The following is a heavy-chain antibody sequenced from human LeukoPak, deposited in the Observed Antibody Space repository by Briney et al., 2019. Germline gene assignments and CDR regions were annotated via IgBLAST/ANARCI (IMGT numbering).Heavy chain of an antibody. V-gene: IGHV3-21*04. Sequence: GGSLRLSCAASGFTFSSYSMNWVRQAPGKGLEWVSSISSSSSYIYYADSVKGRFTISRDNSKNSLYLQMNSLRAEDTALYYCAKDEDDSGSYYFDYWGQGTLVTVSS. CDR2: ISSSSSYI. J-gene: IGHJ4*02. CDR1: GFTFSSYS. D-gene: IGHD1-26*01. CDR3: AKDEDDSGSYYFDY.